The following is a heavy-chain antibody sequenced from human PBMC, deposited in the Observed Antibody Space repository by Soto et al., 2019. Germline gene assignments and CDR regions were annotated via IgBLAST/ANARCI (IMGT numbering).Heavy chain of an antibody. Sequence: GESLKISCKGSGYSFTSYWIGWVRQMPGKGLEWMGIIYPGDSDTRYSPSFQGQVTISADKSISTAYLQWSSLKASDTAMYYCARSAAEVNWNSPHYYYYYYMDVWGKGTTVTVSS. V-gene: IGHV5-51*01. J-gene: IGHJ6*03. CDR3: ARSAAEVNWNSPHYYYYYYMDV. D-gene: IGHD1-7*01. CDR2: IYPGDSDT. CDR1: GYSFTSYW.